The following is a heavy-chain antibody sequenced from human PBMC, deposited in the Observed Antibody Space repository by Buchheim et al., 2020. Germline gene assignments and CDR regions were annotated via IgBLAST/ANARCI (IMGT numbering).Heavy chain of an antibody. Sequence: EVQLVQSGAEVNKPGESLKISCKGSGYSFSNYYIGWLRQLPGKGLEWMAIIYPRDSDTRYSPSFQGQVTISADKPISTAYLQWSSLKASDTAIYYCVRGLGEWSSTSCRIFDSWGQGSL. CDR3: VRGLGEWSSTSCRIFDS. J-gene: IGHJ4*02. V-gene: IGHV5-51*01. CDR1: GYSFSNYY. D-gene: IGHD2-2*01. CDR2: IYPRDSDT.